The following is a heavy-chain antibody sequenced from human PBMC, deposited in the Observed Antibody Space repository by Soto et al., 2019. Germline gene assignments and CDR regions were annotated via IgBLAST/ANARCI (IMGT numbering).Heavy chain of an antibody. CDR2: IYYSGST. Sequence: PSETLCLTWTVSGGSISSGGWSWIRQPPGKGLEWIGYIYYSGSTNYNPSLKSRVTISVDTSKNQFSLKLSSVTAADMAVYYCARGIRAAAGYYFDYWGQGTLVTVSS. V-gene: IGHV4-59*01. CDR1: GGSISSGG. D-gene: IGHD6-13*01. J-gene: IGHJ4*02. CDR3: ARGIRAAAGYYFDY.